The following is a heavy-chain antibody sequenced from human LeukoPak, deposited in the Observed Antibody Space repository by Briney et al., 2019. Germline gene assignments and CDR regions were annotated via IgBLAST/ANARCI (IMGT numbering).Heavy chain of an antibody. Sequence: SETLSLTCTVSGGSISSYYWSWIRQPAGKGLEWIGRIYTSRSTNYNPSLKSRVTMSVDTSKNQFSLKLSSVTAADTAVYYCARSWGQRYSSSWSIWFDPWGQGTLVTVSP. V-gene: IGHV4-4*07. CDR2: IYTSRST. D-gene: IGHD6-13*01. CDR1: GGSISSYY. J-gene: IGHJ5*02. CDR3: ARSWGQRYSSSWSIWFDP.